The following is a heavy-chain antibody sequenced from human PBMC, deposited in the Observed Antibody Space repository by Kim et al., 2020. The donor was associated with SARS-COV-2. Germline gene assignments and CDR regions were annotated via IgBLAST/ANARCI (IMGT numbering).Heavy chain of an antibody. J-gene: IGHJ4*02. V-gene: IGHV4-4*02. D-gene: IGHD6-19*01. Sequence: SETLSLTCAVSGGSISSSNWWSWVRQPPGKGLEWIGEIYHSGSTNYNPSLKSRVTISVDKSKNQFSLKLSSVTAADTAVYYCAMRSSGWFYYFDYWGQGTLVTVSS. CDR2: IYHSGST. CDR3: AMRSSGWFYYFDY. CDR1: GGSISSSNW.